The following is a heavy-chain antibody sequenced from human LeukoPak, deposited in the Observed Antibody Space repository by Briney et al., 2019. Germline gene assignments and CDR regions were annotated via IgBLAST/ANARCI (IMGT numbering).Heavy chain of an antibody. V-gene: IGHV3-23*01. D-gene: IGHD2-21*02. J-gene: IGHJ4*02. CDR3: AKGPYFLCGGDCYSDY. CDR2: ISGSGGST. CDR1: GFTFSSYA. Sequence: PGASLRLSCAASGFTFSSYAMSWVRQAPGKGLEWVSAISGSGGSTYYADSLKGRFTISRDNSKNTLYLQMNSLRAEDTAVYYCAKGPYFLCGGDCYSDYWGQGTLVTVSS.